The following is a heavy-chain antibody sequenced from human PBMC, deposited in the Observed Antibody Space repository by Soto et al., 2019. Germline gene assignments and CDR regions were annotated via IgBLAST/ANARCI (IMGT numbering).Heavy chain of an antibody. D-gene: IGHD3-22*01. CDR1: GFTFSHYA. Sequence: GGSLRLSCAASGFTFSHYAMSWVRQAPGKGLEWVSSISGSGGSTYYATTVKGRFTISRDNSKNTLYLQMNALRAEDTAVYYCAKDKGSGSYAYYNYGMDVWGPGTTVTVSS. V-gene: IGHV3-23*01. CDR3: AKDKGSGSYAYYNYGMDV. CDR2: ISGSGGST. J-gene: IGHJ6*02.